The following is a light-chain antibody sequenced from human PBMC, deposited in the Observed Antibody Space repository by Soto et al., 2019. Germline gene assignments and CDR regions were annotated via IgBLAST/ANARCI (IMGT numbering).Light chain of an antibody. V-gene: IGLV1-40*01. Sequence: QSVLTQPPSVSVAPGQRVTISCTGSSSNIGAGYDVHWYQRLPGTAPKLLIYGNSRRPSGVPDRFSASKSGTSASLAITGLQAEDEADYYCQSYDSSLNGGVFGGGTKLTVL. CDR3: QSYDSSLNGGV. J-gene: IGLJ3*02. CDR1: SSNIGAGYD. CDR2: GNS.